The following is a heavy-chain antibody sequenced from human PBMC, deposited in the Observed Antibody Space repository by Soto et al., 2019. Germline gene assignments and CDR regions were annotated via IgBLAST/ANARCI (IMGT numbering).Heavy chain of an antibody. CDR2: IYTSGST. CDR1: GGSISSYY. J-gene: IGHJ3*02. D-gene: IGHD6-19*01. V-gene: IGHV4-4*07. CDR3: ARDTSPPPEGYSSGWYAFDI. Sequence: SETLSLTCTVSGGSISSYYWSWIRQSAGKGLEWIGRIYTSGSTNYNPSLKSRVTMSVDTSKNQFSLKLSSVTAADTAVYYCARDTSPPPEGYSSGWYAFDIWGQGTMVTVSS.